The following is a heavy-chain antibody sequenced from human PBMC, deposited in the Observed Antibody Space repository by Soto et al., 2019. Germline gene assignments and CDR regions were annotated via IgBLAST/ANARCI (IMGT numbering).Heavy chain of an antibody. D-gene: IGHD2-21*02. CDR1: GFTFSMYS. CDR2: IPQDGVDG. Sequence: DVKLVESGGGLVQPGDSLRLCCEVSGFTFSMYSMSWVRQSPGKGLEWVAKIPQDGVDGHYADSVKGRFIISRDNDKNSLHLQLNNLRAEDMAVYYCARDHLILPAHDFFYGSDVWGRGATVTVSS. V-gene: IGHV3-7*03. J-gene: IGHJ6*02. CDR3: ARDHLILPAHDFFYGSDV.